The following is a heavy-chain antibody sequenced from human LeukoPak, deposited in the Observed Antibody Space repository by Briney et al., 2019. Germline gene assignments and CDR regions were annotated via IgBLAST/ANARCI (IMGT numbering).Heavy chain of an antibody. CDR2: FDPEYVET. V-gene: IGHV1-24*01. D-gene: IGHD5-24*01. J-gene: IGHJ2*01. Sequence: ASVKVSCKVSGYALSESSIHWVRQTPGAGFEWMGGFDPEYVETTDAQKFRGSVTMTEDTSTDTAYMELNNLRSDDTAVYYCVSDRSDGGYAESNGYPTFDLWGRGTLVTVSS. CDR3: VSDRSDGGYAESNGYPTFDL. CDR1: GYALSESS.